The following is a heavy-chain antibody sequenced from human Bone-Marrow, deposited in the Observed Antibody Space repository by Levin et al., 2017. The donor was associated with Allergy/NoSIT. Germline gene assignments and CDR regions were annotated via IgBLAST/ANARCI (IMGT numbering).Heavy chain of an antibody. Sequence: GGSLRLSCAASGFTFSSYEMNWVRQAPGKGLEWVSYISSSGSTIYYADSVKGRFTISRDNAKNSLYLQMNSLRAEDTAVYYCARDSPVDIVGLTFDYWGQGTLVTVSS. J-gene: IGHJ4*02. CDR3: ARDSPVDIVGLTFDY. D-gene: IGHD5-12*01. CDR1: GFTFSSYE. CDR2: ISSSGSTI. V-gene: IGHV3-48*03.